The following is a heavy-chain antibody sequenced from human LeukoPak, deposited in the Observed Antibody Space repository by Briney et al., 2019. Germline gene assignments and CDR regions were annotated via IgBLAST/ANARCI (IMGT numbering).Heavy chain of an antibody. CDR3: AREHRGQLVELASGYYYYMDV. CDR2: ISSSSSYI. V-gene: IGHV3-21*01. J-gene: IGHJ6*03. CDR1: GFTFSSYS. D-gene: IGHD6-6*01. Sequence: PGGSLRLSCAASGFTFSSYSMNWVRQAPGKGLEWVSSISSSSSYIYYADSVKGRFTISRDNAKNSLYLQMNSLRAEDTAVYYCAREHRGQLVELASGYYYYMDVWGKGTTVTISS.